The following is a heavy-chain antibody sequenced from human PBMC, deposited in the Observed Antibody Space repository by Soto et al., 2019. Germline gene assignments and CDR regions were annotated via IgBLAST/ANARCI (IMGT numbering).Heavy chain of an antibody. Sequence: QVQLVQSGAEVQKPGSSVKVSCKASGGTFSSYAISWVRQAPGQGLEWMGGIIPISDTTNYAQKFQGRVTITADQSTSTADMELSSLRSEDTAVYYCARSQGSSTSLEIYYYYYYGMDVWGQGTTVTVSS. V-gene: IGHV1-69*01. CDR2: IIPISDTT. J-gene: IGHJ6*02. CDR1: GGTFSSYA. D-gene: IGHD2-2*01. CDR3: ARSQGSSTSLEIYYYYYYGMDV.